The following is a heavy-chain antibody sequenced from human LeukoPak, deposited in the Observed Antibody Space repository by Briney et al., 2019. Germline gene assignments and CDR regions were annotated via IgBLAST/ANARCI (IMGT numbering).Heavy chain of an antibody. V-gene: IGHV3-53*01. CDR3: AKETYGSGSPFDY. D-gene: IGHD3-10*01. CDR2: LYSGGST. Sequence: PGGSLRLSCAASGFSVSSKYMIWVRQAPGMGLEWVSVLYSGGSTYYADSVKGRFTISRDNSKNTLYLQMNSLRAEDTAVYYCAKETYGSGSPFDYWGQGTLVTVSS. J-gene: IGHJ4*02. CDR1: GFSVSSKY.